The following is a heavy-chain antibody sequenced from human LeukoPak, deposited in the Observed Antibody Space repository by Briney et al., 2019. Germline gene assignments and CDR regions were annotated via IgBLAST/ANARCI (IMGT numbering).Heavy chain of an antibody. CDR2: INTNTGNP. D-gene: IGHD6-19*01. V-gene: IGHV7-4-1*02. CDR3: ARGTFYSSGWYQEDY. Sequence: AASVTVSSTASGYTFTIYAMNWVRQAPGQGLEWMGWINTNTGNPTYAQGFTGQFVFSLDTSVSTAYLQISSLKAEDTAVYYCARGTFYSSGWYQEDYWGQGTLVTVSS. CDR1: GYTFTIYA. J-gene: IGHJ4*02.